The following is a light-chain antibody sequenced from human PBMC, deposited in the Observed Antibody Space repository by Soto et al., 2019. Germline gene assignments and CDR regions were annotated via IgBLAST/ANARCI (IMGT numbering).Light chain of an antibody. V-gene: IGKV1-5*03. CDR2: KAS. J-gene: IGKJ1*01. CDR1: QTISSW. Sequence: DIQMTQSPSTLSGSVRDRVTITCRASQTISSWLAWYQQKPGKAPKLLIYKASTLKSGVPSRFSGSGSGTEFTLTISSLQPDDFATYYCQHYNCYSEAFGQGTKVELK. CDR3: QHYNCYSEA.